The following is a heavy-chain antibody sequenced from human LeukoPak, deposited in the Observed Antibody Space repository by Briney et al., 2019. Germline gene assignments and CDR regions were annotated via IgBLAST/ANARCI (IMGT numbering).Heavy chain of an antibody. CDR3: ARAPTRMIVLYYYYGMDV. D-gene: IGHD3-22*01. J-gene: IGHJ6*02. Sequence: GASVKVSCKVSGYTLTELSMHWVRQAPGKGLEWMGGFDPEDGETIYAQKFQGRVTMTGNTSISTAYMELSSLKSEDTAVYYCARAPTRMIVLYYYYGMDVWGQGTTVTVSS. V-gene: IGHV1-24*01. CDR2: FDPEDGET. CDR1: GYTLTELS.